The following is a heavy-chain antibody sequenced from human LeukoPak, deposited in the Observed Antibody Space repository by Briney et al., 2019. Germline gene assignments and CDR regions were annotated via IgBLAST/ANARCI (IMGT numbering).Heavy chain of an antibody. CDR2: IGWDSGAK. V-gene: IGHV3-9*01. CDR1: GFTFHDYA. CDR3: TRKAAPLGFDY. D-gene: IGHD6-6*01. Sequence: GGSLRLSCAASGFTFHDYAMHWVRQTPGKGLEWVSGIGWDSGAKGYADSVKGRFTISRDNAKRSLYLQMNSLRPEDTALYYCTRKAAPLGFDYWGQGILATVSS. J-gene: IGHJ4*02.